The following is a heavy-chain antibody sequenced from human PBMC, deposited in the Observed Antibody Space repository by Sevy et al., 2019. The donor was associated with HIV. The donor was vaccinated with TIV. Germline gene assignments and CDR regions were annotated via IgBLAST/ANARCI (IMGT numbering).Heavy chain of an antibody. D-gene: IGHD2-2*01. V-gene: IGHV3-7*01. Sequence: GGSLRLSCAASGFNINTYWMNWVRQAPGKGLEWVANIKYDGSEIYYVDSVRGRFTISKDNARNLVYLQMNSLRAEDTALYYCVRAIVIEGSFWGQGTLATVSS. CDR2: IKYDGSEI. J-gene: IGHJ4*02. CDR1: GFNINTYW. CDR3: VRAIVIEGSF.